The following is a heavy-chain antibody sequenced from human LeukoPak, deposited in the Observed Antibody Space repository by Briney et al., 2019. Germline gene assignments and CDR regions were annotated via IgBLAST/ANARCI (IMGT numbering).Heavy chain of an antibody. J-gene: IGHJ6*01. CDR3: ARDREWPQSYYYGMDG. D-gene: IGHD3-3*01. CDR2: IYYSGST. Sequence: SETLSLTCTVSGGSLSSYYWSWLRQPPGKGLEWIGYIYYSGSTNYNPSLKSRVTISVDTSKNQFSLKLSSVPAADTAVYCCARDREWPQSYYYGMDGWGKGTTVSVSS. CDR1: GGSLSSYY. V-gene: IGHV4-59*01.